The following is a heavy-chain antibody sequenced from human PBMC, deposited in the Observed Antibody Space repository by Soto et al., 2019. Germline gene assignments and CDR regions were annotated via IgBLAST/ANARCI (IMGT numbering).Heavy chain of an antibody. J-gene: IGHJ4*02. CDR3: ARRGRYCSGGSCPLDY. CDR2: INHSGST. D-gene: IGHD2-15*01. V-gene: IGHV4-34*01. CDR1: GGSFSGYY. Sequence: QVQLQQWGAGLLKPSETLSLTCAVYGGSFSGYYWSWIRQPPGKGLEWIGEINHSGSTNYNPSLKSRVTISVDTSKNQFSLKLSSVTAADTAVYYCARRGRYCSGGSCPLDYWGQGTLVTVSS.